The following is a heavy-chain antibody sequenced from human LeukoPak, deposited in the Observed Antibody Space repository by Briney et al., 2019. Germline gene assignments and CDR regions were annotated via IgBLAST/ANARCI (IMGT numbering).Heavy chain of an antibody. V-gene: IGHV1-8*01. Sequence: ASVKVPCKASGYTFTSYDINWVRQATGQGLEWMGWMNPNSGNTGYAQKFQGRVTMTRNTSISTAYMGLSSLRSEDTAVYYCARGSSATITWFYYYYGMDVWGQGTTVTVSS. D-gene: IGHD5-24*01. CDR2: MNPNSGNT. J-gene: IGHJ6*02. CDR3: ARGSSATITWFYYYYGMDV. CDR1: GYTFTSYD.